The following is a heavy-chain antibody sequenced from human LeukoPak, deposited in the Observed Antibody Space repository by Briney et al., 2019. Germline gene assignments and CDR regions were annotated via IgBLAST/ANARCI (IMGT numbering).Heavy chain of an antibody. Sequence: SETLSLTCAVYGGSFSGYYWSWIRQPPGKGLEWIGEINHSGSTNYNPSPKCRVTISVDTSKNQFSLKLSSVTAADTAVYYCARGCRTTVTTKKVWFDPWGQGTLVTVSS. V-gene: IGHV4-34*01. J-gene: IGHJ5*02. CDR2: INHSGST. CDR1: GGSFSGYY. D-gene: IGHD4-17*01. CDR3: ARGCRTTVTTKKVWFDP.